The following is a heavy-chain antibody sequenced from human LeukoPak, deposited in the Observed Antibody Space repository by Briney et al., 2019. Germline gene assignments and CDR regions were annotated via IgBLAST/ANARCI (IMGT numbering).Heavy chain of an antibody. CDR3: ARHYVVVTASSFDY. V-gene: IGHV2-26*01. Sequence: MESGPTLVNPTETLTLTCTVSGFSLSNARMGVSWIRQPPGKAQEWLAHIFSNDEKSYSTSLKSRLTISKDTSKSQVVLTMTNMDPVDTATYYCARHYVVVTASSFDYWGQGTLVTVSS. CDR1: GFSLSNARMG. J-gene: IGHJ4*02. CDR2: IFSNDEK. D-gene: IGHD2-21*02.